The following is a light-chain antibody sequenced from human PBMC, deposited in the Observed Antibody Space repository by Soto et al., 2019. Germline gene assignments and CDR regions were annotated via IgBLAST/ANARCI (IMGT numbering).Light chain of an antibody. CDR3: QRYGSSLT. J-gene: IGKJ3*01. Sequence: EIVLTQSPGTLSLSPGERATLSCRASQSVSSSYLAWYQQKPGQAPRLLIYGASSRATGIPDRFSGSGSGTGFTLTISRLETEDVGVYYCQRYGSSLTFGPWTKVDSK. V-gene: IGKV3-20*01. CDR2: GAS. CDR1: QSVSSSY.